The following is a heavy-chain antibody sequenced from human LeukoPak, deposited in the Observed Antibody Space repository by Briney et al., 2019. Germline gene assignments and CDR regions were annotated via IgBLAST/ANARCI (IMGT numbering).Heavy chain of an antibody. D-gene: IGHD3-3*01. CDR1: GGSFSGYY. CDR2: INHSGST. J-gene: IGHJ6*02. V-gene: IGHV4-34*01. CDR3: ASNPSITIFGVVMDYYYYGMDA. Sequence: SETLSLTCAVYGGSFSGYYWSWIRQPPGKGLEWIGEINHSGSTNYNPPLKSRVTISVDTSKNQFSLKLSSVTAADTAVYYCASNPSITIFGVVMDYYYYGMDAWGQGTTVTVSS.